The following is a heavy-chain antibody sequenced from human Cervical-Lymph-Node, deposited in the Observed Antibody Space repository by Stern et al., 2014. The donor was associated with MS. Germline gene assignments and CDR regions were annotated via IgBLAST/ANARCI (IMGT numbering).Heavy chain of an antibody. D-gene: IGHD6-19*01. J-gene: IGHJ4*02. CDR2: IYYSGST. CDR3: ARGGAVAGAVDY. CDR1: GGSISSYY. V-gene: IGHV4-59*01. Sequence: QVQLQESGPGLVKPSETLSLTCTVSGGSISSYYWSWIRQPPGKGLEWIGYIYYSGSTNYNPSLKSRVTISVDTSKNQFSLKLSSVTAADTAVYYCARGGAVAGAVDYWGQGTLVTVSS.